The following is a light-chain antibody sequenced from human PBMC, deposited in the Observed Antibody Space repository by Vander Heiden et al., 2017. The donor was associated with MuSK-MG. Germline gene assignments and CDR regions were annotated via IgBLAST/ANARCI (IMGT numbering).Light chain of an antibody. CDR2: RST. CDR1: RSNIGTNT. J-gene: IGLJ2*01. V-gene: IGLV1-44*01. CDR3: AAWDDSRNGRV. Sequence: QSVLTQPPSASGTPGPGVTISCSGSRSNIGTNTVYWYHHLPGTAPKLLIYRSTQRPSGVPDRFSGSKSGTSASLASSGLQAEDEADYHCAAWDDSRNGRVFGGGTKLTVL.